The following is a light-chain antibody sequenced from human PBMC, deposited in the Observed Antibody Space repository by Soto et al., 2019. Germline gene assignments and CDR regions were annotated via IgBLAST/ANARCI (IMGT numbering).Light chain of an antibody. Sequence: DIQITQSPSTLSASVGDRVTITGRASQSISSWLAWYQQKPGKAPKLLIYDASSLESGVPSRFSGSGFGTEFTLTISSLQPDDFATYYCQQYNTYSGTFGQGTKVDIK. J-gene: IGKJ1*01. CDR2: DAS. V-gene: IGKV1-5*01. CDR1: QSISSW. CDR3: QQYNTYSGT.